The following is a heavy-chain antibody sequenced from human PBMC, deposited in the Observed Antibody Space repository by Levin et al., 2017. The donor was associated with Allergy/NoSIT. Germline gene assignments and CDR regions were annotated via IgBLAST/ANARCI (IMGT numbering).Heavy chain of an antibody. CDR2: ISWDADST. D-gene: IGHD3-22*01. J-gene: IGHJ3*02. Sequence: GGSLRLSCAASGFTFDDYTINWVRQAPGKGLEWVSLISWDADSTSYADSVKGRFTISRDNSKNSLHLQMNSLRPEDTALYYCAKMVGTYYYDRGAFDIWGQGTMVTVSS. V-gene: IGHV3-43*01. CDR3: AKMVGTYYYDRGAFDI. CDR1: GFTFDDYT.